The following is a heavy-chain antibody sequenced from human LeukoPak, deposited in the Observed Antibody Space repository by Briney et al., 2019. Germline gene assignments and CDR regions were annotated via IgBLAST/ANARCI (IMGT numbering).Heavy chain of an antibody. V-gene: IGHV4-34*01. D-gene: IGHD3-22*01. CDR1: GGSFSGYY. Sequence: PSETLSLTCAVYGGSFSGYYWSWIRQPPGKGLEWIGEINHSGSTNYNPSLKSRVTISVDTSKNQFSLKLSSVTAADTAVYYCASYYRPRARFDYWGQGTLVTVSS. J-gene: IGHJ4*02. CDR3: ASYYRPRARFDY. CDR2: INHSGST.